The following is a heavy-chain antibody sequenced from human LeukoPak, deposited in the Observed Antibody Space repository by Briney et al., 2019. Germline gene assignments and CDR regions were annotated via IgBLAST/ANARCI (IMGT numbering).Heavy chain of an antibody. CDR2: ISSGGNT. Sequence: GGPLRLSCKLSGFPVSSNSWSWVPQAPGKALEWVSFISSGGNTDHSDSVKGRFTISRDNSKNTLYLQMNSLRAEDTAIYYGARRAGEYSHPYDYWGQGTLVTVSS. CDR1: GFPVSSNS. J-gene: IGHJ4*02. V-gene: IGHV3-53*01. D-gene: IGHD2-15*01. CDR3: ARRAGEYSHPYDY.